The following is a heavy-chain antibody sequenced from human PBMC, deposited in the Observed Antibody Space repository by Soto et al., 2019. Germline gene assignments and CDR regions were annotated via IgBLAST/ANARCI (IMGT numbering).Heavy chain of an antibody. V-gene: IGHV3-21*06. CDR3: ARESEDLTSNFDY. J-gene: IGHJ4*02. CDR1: GFTFTRYS. Sequence: GGSLRLSCAASGFTFTRYSMNWVRQAPGKGLEWVSSISSTTNYIYYGDSMKGRFTISRDNAKNSLYLEMNSLRAEDTAVYYCARESEDLTSNFDYWGQGSLVPVSS. CDR2: ISSTTNYI.